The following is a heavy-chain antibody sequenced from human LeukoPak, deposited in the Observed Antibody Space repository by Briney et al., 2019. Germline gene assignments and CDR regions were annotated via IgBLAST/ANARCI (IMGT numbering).Heavy chain of an antibody. CDR2: IYNSGST. J-gene: IGHJ4*02. Sequence: SETLSLTCTVSGDSISSYYWTWIRLPPGKGLEGIGYIYNSGSTNSNPSLKSRVTISVDTSKNQISLKLSSVTAADTAIYYCARRGRHYDILSGYYYGHYFDSWGQGTLVTVSS. D-gene: IGHD3-9*01. V-gene: IGHV4-4*09. CDR1: GDSISSYY. CDR3: ARRGRHYDILSGYYYGHYFDS.